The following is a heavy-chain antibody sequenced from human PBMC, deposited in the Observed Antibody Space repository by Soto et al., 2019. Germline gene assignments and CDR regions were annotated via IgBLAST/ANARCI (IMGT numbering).Heavy chain of an antibody. CDR2: ISYDGSNK. J-gene: IGHJ3*02. D-gene: IGHD2-2*01. V-gene: IGHV3-30-3*01. Sequence: QVQLVESGGGVVQPGRSLRLSCAASGFPFSSYAMHWVRQAPGKGLEWVAVISYDGSNKYYADSVKGRFTISRDNSKNTLYLQMNSLRAEDTAVYYCARDIVVVSFAFDIWGQGTMVTVSS. CDR1: GFPFSSYA. CDR3: ARDIVVVSFAFDI.